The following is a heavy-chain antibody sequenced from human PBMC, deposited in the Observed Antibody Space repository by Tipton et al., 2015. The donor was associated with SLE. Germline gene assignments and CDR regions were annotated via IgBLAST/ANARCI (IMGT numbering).Heavy chain of an antibody. J-gene: IGHJ6*03. Sequence: SLRLSCAASGFTFSSYEMNWVRQAPGKGLEWVSYISSSGGTIYYADSVKDRFTISRDNAKNSLYLQMNSLRAEDTAVYYCARGATIFGVVTYYYYYYMDVWGKGTTVTVSS. CDR2: ISSSGGTI. CDR3: ARGATIFGVVTYYYYYYMDV. V-gene: IGHV3-48*03. CDR1: GFTFSSYE. D-gene: IGHD3-3*01.